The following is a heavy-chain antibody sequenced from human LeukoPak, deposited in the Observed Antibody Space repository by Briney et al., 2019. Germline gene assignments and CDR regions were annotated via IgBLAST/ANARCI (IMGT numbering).Heavy chain of an antibody. Sequence: SETLSLTCTVSGASISSFYWSWIQQPAGKGLEGIGRFYTSGTTNYNPSLKSRVTVSADPSKNQFSLKLTSVPAADTAVYYCARDLAYHYYMDVWGKGTTVTVSS. CDR1: GASISSFY. J-gene: IGHJ6*03. D-gene: IGHD3-3*02. CDR3: ARDLAYHYYMDV. V-gene: IGHV4-4*07. CDR2: FYTSGTT.